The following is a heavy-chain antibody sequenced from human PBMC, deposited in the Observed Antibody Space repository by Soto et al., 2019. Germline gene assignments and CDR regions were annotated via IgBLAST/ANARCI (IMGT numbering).Heavy chain of an antibody. J-gene: IGHJ1*01. Sequence: GGSLRLSCAASGFTFSSYAMSWVRQAPGKGLEWVSAISGSGGSTYYADSVKGRFTISRDNSKNTLYLQMNSLRAEDTAVYYCAKDGSGYDYIWGSYRSTPLEYFQHWGQGTLVTVSS. CDR1: GFTFSSYA. V-gene: IGHV3-23*01. CDR2: ISGSGGST. D-gene: IGHD3-16*02. CDR3: AKDGSGYDYIWGSYRSTPLEYFQH.